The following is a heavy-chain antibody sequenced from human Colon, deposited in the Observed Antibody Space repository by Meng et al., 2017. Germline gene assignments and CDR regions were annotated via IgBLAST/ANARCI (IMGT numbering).Heavy chain of an antibody. D-gene: IGHD1-14*01. CDR2: IYNSGST. CDR1: GASISSNY. V-gene: IGHV4-59*08. Sequence: QVQLQESGPGLVKPSETLSLTCTVSGASISSNYWSWIRQPPGKGLEWIAYIYNSGSTKYNPSLKSRVTISVDTSKNQFSLRVSSATAADSAVYFCARHQWLSMTGTDWFDPWGQGTLVTVSS. J-gene: IGHJ5*02. CDR3: ARHQWLSMTGTDWFDP.